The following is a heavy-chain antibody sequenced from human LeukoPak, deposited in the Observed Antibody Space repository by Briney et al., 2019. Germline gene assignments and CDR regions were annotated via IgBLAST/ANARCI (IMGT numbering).Heavy chain of an antibody. D-gene: IGHD5-24*01. CDR3: ARDAEMATITWVY. CDR1: GGTFSSYA. J-gene: IGHJ4*02. CDR2: IIPIFGTA. V-gene: IGHV1-69*01. Sequence: SVKVSCKASGGTFSSYAISWVRQAPGQGLEWMGGIIPIFGTANYAQKFQGRVTITADESTSTAYMELSSLRSEDTAVYYCARDAEMATITWVYWGQGTLVTVSS.